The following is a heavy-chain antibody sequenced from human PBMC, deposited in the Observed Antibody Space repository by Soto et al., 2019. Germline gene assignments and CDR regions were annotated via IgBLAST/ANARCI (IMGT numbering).Heavy chain of an antibody. CDR1: GFTFRSYG. Sequence: PGGSLRLSCSASGFTFRSYGMHWVRQAPGKGLEWVASISFEGSKKFYADSVKGRFTISRDNSRNTLYLQMNSLRTEDTAVYYCAKGHVVDGRVYGSSELFFWGQGTQVTVSS. CDR2: ISFEGSKK. V-gene: IGHV3-30*18. D-gene: IGHD3-10*01. J-gene: IGHJ4*02. CDR3: AKGHVVDGRVYGSSELFF.